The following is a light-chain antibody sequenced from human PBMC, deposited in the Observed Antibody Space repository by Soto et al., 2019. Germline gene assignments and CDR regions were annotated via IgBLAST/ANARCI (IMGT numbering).Light chain of an antibody. CDR1: QGIGTY. CDR2: AAS. V-gene: IGKV1-9*01. Sequence: IQLTQSTSSLSASVGDRVTISCRASQGIGTYLAWYQQKPGKAPKLLIYAASTLQSGVPSRFSGSGSGTDFTLTISCLQSEDFATYYCQQYYSYPITCGQGTRREIK. J-gene: IGKJ5*01. CDR3: QQYYSYPIT.